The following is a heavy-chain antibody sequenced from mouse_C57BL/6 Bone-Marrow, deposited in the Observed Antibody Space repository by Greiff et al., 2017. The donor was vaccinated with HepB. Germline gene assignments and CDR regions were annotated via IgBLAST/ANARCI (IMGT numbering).Heavy chain of an antibody. J-gene: IGHJ4*01. CDR2: IYPGSGST. D-gene: IGHD1-1*01. Sequence: VQLQQPGAELVKPGASVKMSCKASGYTFTSYWITWVKQRPGQGLEWIGDIYPGSGSTNYNEKFKSKATLTVDTSSSTAYMQLSSLTSEDSAVYYCARDYYGSSYVPYYYAMDYWGQGASVTVSS. V-gene: IGHV1-55*01. CDR1: GYTFTSYW. CDR3: ARDYYGSSYVPYYYAMDY.